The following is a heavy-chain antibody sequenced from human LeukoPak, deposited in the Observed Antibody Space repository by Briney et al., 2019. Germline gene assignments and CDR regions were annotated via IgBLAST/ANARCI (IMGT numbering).Heavy chain of an antibody. D-gene: IGHD2-8*01. CDR3: TTGNAIPDPDY. J-gene: IGHJ4*02. CDR1: GFTFTNAW. Sequence: GGSLRLSCAASGFTFTNAWMNWVRQAPGKGLEWVGCIKSKTDGGATDFAAPVKGRFTISRDDSKTTLYLQMNSLKTEDTALYYCTTGNAIPDPDYWGQGTLVTVSS. V-gene: IGHV3-15*01. CDR2: IKSKTDGGAT.